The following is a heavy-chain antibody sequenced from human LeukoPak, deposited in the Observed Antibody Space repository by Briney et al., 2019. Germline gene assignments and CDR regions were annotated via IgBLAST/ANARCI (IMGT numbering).Heavy chain of an antibody. CDR1: GGSIRSYY. V-gene: IGHV4-59*01. Sequence: TASETLSLTCTVSGGSIRSYYWSWIRQPPGKGLECIGYIYYIGSTNYNPSLKSRVTISLDTSKSQFSLKLTSVTPADTAVYYCARGGIVGSRTNWFDPWSQGILVTVSS. CDR3: ARGGIVGSRTNWFDP. J-gene: IGHJ5*02. CDR2: IYYIGST. D-gene: IGHD1-26*01.